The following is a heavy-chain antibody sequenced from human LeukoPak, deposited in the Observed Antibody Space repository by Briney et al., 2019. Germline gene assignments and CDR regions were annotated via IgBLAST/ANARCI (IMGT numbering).Heavy chain of an antibody. CDR2: IWYDGSNK. J-gene: IGHJ4*02. CDR3: ARITGTTSPTDY. V-gene: IGHV3-33*01. Sequence: QAGGSLRLSCAASGFTFSSYGMHWVRQAPGKGLEWVAVIWYDGSNKYYADSVKGRFTISRDNSKNTLYLQMNSLRAEDTAVYYCARITGTTSPTDYWGQGTLVTVSS. D-gene: IGHD1-7*01. CDR1: GFTFSSYG.